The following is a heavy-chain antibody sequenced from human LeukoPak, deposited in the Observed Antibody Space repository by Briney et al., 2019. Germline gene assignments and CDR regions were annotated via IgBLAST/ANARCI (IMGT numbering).Heavy chain of an antibody. D-gene: IGHD2-15*01. J-gene: IGHJ6*02. CDR2: INHSGST. V-gene: IGHV4-34*01. Sequence: PSETLSLTCAVYGGSFSGYYWSWIRQPPGKGLEWIGEINHSGSTNYNPSLKSRVTISVDTSKNQFSLKLSSVNAADTAVYYCARGYCSGGSCYRPWYYYGMDVWGQGTTVTVSS. CDR1: GGSFSGYY. CDR3: ARGYCSGGSCYRPWYYYGMDV.